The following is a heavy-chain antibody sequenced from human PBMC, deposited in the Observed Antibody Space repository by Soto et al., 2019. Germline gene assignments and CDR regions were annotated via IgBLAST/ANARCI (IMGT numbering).Heavy chain of an antibody. J-gene: IGHJ6*02. CDR2: IIPIFGTT. D-gene: IGHD1-1*01. Sequence: QVQLVQSGAEVKKPGSSVKVSCKASGGTFSSYAIDWVRQAPGQGLEWMGGIIPIFGTTNYEKKLQGRVKLTTDQSTRTAYMEPSTPRSEDTAVYYCAGGTVTGSEYNYYYYGMDAWGQGTTVTVSS. V-gene: IGHV1-69*05. CDR1: GGTFSSYA. CDR3: AGGTVTGSEYNYYYYGMDA.